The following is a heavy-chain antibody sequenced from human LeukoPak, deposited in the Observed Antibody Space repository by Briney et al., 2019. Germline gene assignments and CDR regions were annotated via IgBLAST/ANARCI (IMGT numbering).Heavy chain of an antibody. D-gene: IGHD5-18*01. CDR1: GFTYTDYW. CDR2: INPDGTII. Sequence: GGSLRLSCVGSGFTYTDYWMHWFRQAPGKGPVWVSRINPDGTIIDYADSVKGRFSISRDNAKNLLYLQLNGLRADDTAVYYCAKDLSWNTADRWGQGILVTVSS. V-gene: IGHV3-74*01. J-gene: IGHJ5*02. CDR3: AKDLSWNTADR.